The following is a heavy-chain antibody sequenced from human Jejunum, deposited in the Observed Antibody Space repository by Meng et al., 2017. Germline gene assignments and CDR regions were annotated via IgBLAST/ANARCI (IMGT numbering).Heavy chain of an antibody. Sequence: SCAASGFTFNNYWMHWVRQVPGKGLVWVSRISGDGSITNYADSVKGRFTISRDNAKNTLYLQMNSLRPEDTAVYYCLDEAPRSDYWGQGSLVTVSS. V-gene: IGHV3-74*01. D-gene: IGHD1-1*01. CDR3: LDEAPRSDY. CDR2: ISGDGSIT. J-gene: IGHJ4*02. CDR1: GFTFNNYW.